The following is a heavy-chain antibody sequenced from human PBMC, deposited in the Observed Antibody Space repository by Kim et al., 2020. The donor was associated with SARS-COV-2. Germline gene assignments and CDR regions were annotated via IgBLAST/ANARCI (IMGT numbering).Heavy chain of an antibody. V-gene: IGHV4-34*01. CDR2: INHSGST. Sequence: SETLSLTCAVYGGSFSGYYWSWIRQPPGKGLEWIGEINHSGSTNYNPSLKSRVTISVDTSKNQFSLKLSSVTAADTAVYYCARGDYYDAFDIWGQGTMVT. J-gene: IGHJ3*02. CDR3: ARGDYYDAFDI. CDR1: GGSFSGYY. D-gene: IGHD3-10*01.